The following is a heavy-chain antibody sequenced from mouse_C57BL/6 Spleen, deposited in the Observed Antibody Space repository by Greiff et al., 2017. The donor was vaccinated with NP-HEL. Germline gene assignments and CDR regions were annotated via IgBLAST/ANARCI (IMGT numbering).Heavy chain of an antibody. V-gene: IGHV1-15*01. CDR2: IDPETGGT. Sequence: PLQQSGAELVRPGASVTLSCKASGYTFTDYEMHWVKQTPVHGLEWIGAIDPETGGTAYNQKFKGKAILTADKSSSTAYMELRSLTSEDSAVYYCTRDYYYGSSYVWFAYWGQGTLVTVSA. CDR1: GYTFTDYE. CDR3: TRDYYYGSSYVWFAY. J-gene: IGHJ3*01. D-gene: IGHD1-1*01.